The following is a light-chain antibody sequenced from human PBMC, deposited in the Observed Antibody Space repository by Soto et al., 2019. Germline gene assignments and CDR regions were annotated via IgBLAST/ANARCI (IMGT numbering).Light chain of an antibody. J-gene: IGKJ2*01. CDR3: QQYGSSREYT. Sequence: EIVLTQSPGTLSLSPGERATLSCRASQSVSSSYLAWYQQKPGQAPRLLIYGASSRATGIPDRFSGSGSGTEFTLTISRLEPEDFAVYYCQQYGSSREYTFGQGTKLEIK. CDR2: GAS. V-gene: IGKV3-20*01. CDR1: QSVSSSY.